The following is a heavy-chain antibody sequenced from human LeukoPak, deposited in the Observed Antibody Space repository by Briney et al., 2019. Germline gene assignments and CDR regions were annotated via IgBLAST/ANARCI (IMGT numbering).Heavy chain of an antibody. CDR2: IYSGGST. CDR3: ASSSGWLRPPLEH. D-gene: IGHD6-19*01. J-gene: IGHJ1*01. Sequence: GGSLRLSCAASGFTVSSNYMSWVRQAPGKGLEWVSVIYSGGSTYYADSVKGRFTISRHNSKNTLYLQMNSLRAEDTAVYYCASSSGWLRPPLEHWGQGTLVTVSS. CDR1: GFTVSSNY. V-gene: IGHV3-53*04.